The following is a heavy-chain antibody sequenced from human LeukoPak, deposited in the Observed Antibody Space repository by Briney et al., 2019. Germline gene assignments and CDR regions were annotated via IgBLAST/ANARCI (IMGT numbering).Heavy chain of an antibody. V-gene: IGHV3-53*01. CDR1: GFIVSNNY. J-gene: IGHJ4*02. CDR2: IYRDDST. Sequence: PGGSLRLSCAASGFIVSNNYMSWVRQAPGKGLEWVSVIYRDDSTYYADSVKGRFTISRDNSKNTLYLQMNSLRAEDTAVYYCASSSIAAQFYHWGQGTLVTVSS. D-gene: IGHD6-6*01. CDR3: ASSSIAAQFYH.